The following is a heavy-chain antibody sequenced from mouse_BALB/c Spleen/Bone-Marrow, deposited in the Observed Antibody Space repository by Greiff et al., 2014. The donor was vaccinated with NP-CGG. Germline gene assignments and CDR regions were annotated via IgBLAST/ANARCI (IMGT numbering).Heavy chain of an antibody. D-gene: IGHD4-1*01. V-gene: IGHV1-69*02. CDR2: IYPSDSYT. CDR3: TTGAY. J-gene: IGHJ3*01. CDR1: GYTFTSYW. Sequence: QVQLQQPGAELVRPGASVKLSCKASGYTFTSYWINWVKQRPGQGLEWIGNIYPSDSYTNYNQKFKDEATLTVDKSSSTAYMQLSSPTSEDSAVYYCTTGAYWGQGTLVTVSA.